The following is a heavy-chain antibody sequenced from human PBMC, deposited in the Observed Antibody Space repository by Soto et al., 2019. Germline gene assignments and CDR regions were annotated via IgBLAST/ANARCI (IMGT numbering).Heavy chain of an antibody. CDR1: GGSISSYY. V-gene: IGHV4-59*01. CDR2: IYYSGST. CDR3: ARTYYYESSGYFNFDY. J-gene: IGHJ4*02. D-gene: IGHD3-22*01. Sequence: SETLSLTCTVSGGSISSYYWSWIRQPPGKGLEWVGYIYYSGSTTYNPSLKSRLTISVDTSKNQFSLKLSSVTAADTAVYYCARTYYYESSGYFNFDYWGQGTLVTVSS.